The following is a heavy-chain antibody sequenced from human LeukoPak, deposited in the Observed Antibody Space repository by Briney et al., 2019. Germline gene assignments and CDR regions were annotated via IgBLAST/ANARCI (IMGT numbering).Heavy chain of an antibody. Sequence: SETLSLTCTVSGGSISSYYWSWIRQPPGKGLEWIGYIYYSGSTNYNPSLKSRVTISADTSKNQFSLKLSSLTAADTAVYYCARETPCSGGSCYSDWFDPWGQGTLVTVSS. CDR3: ARETPCSGGSCYSDWFDP. J-gene: IGHJ5*02. CDR1: GGSISSYY. V-gene: IGHV4-59*01. D-gene: IGHD2-15*01. CDR2: IYYSGST.